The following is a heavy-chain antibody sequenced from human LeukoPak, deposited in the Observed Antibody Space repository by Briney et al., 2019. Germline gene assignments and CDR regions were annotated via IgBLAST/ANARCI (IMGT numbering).Heavy chain of an antibody. Sequence: GGSLRLSCAASGFTFSSYSMNWVRQAPGKGLKWVSSISSSSSYIYYADSVKGRFTISRDNAKNSLYLQMNSLRAEDTAVYYCARYDSSGYSPYYFDYWRQGTLVTVSS. J-gene: IGHJ4*02. CDR2: ISSSSSYI. CDR3: ARYDSSGYSPYYFDY. D-gene: IGHD3-22*01. V-gene: IGHV3-21*01. CDR1: GFTFSSYS.